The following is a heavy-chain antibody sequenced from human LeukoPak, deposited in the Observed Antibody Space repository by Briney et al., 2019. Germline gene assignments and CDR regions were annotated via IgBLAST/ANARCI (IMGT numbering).Heavy chain of an antibody. CDR1: GFTFSSYW. V-gene: IGHV3-74*01. CDR2: INSDGSST. CDR3: ARGAYYDFWSGSFCMDV. J-gene: IGHJ6*02. D-gene: IGHD3-3*01. Sequence: PGGSLRLSCAASGFTFSSYWMHWVRQAPGKGLVWVSRINSDGSSTCYADSVKGRFTISRDNAKNTLYLQMNSLRAEDTAVYYCARGAYYDFWSGSFCMDVWGQGTTVTVSS.